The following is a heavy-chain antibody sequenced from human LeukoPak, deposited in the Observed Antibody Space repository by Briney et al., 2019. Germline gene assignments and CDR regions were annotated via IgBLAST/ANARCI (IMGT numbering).Heavy chain of an antibody. J-gene: IGHJ3*02. CDR3: ATPRYYYDSSGYSDAFDI. D-gene: IGHD3-22*01. Sequence: ASVKVSCKASGYTFTSYDINWVRQATGQGLEWMGRMNPNSGNTGYAQKFQGRVTMTRNTSISTAYMELSSLRSEDTAVYYCATPRYYYDSSGYSDAFDIWGQGTTVTVSS. CDR1: GYTFTSYD. V-gene: IGHV1-8*01. CDR2: MNPNSGNT.